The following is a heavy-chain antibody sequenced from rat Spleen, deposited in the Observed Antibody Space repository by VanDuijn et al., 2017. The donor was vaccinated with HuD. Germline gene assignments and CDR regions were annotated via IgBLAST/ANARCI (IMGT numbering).Heavy chain of an antibody. V-gene: IGHV5-22*01. Sequence: VQLVESGGGLVQPGRSMKLSCAASGFTFSISGMAWVRQAPKKGLEWVAYISYDGGSTYYRDSVKGRFTISRDIAKTTLYLHMTSLRSEDTATYYCTRGTYYRHWGQGVMVTVSS. D-gene: IGHD1-12*01. J-gene: IGHJ2*01. CDR2: ISYDGGST. CDR1: GFTFSISG. CDR3: TRGTYYRH.